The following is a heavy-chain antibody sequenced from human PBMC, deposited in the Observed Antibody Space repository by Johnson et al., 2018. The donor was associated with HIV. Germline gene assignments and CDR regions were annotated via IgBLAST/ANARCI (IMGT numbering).Heavy chain of an antibody. CDR2: ISNDGYNN. J-gene: IGHJ3*01. CDR3: ARPRIAVLPAGAFDV. CDR1: RFTFKTYT. V-gene: IGHV3-30*04. D-gene: IGHD2-2*01. Sequence: VQLVESGGGVVQPGRSLRLSCAASRFTFKTYTMHWVRQAPGKGLEWGALISNDGYNNYYADSVKGRFTISRDNSKKILYLQMNSLRVEDTAVYYCARPRIAVLPAGAFDVWGPGTMVTVSS.